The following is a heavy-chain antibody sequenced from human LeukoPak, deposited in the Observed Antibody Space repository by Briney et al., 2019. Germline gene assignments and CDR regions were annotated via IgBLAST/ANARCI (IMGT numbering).Heavy chain of an antibody. J-gene: IGHJ4*02. D-gene: IGHD6-13*01. CDR1: GXTFSNFA. Sequence: GGSLRLSFAASGXTFSNFAMTWVRQAPGKGVEWVSSIVGSSTYYADSLKGRFTISRDNAKNSLYLQMNSLRAEDTAVYYCARIGAGSSRDYWGQGTLVTVSS. V-gene: IGHV3-21*01. CDR2: IVGSSTY. CDR3: ARIGAGSSRDY.